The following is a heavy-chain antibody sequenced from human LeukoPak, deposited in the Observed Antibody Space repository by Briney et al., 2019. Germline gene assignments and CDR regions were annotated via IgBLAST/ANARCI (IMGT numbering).Heavy chain of an antibody. J-gene: IGHJ6*03. V-gene: IGHV4-4*07. CDR1: GGSIISNY. CDR2: IYGSGIT. Sequence: SETLSLTCTVSGGSIISNYWSWIRQSAGTGLEWIGRIYGSGITDYNPSLKSRVTMSLDTSRKQFSLRLTSVTAAGTAVYYCARLKFYDSTGHSPGYYMDVWGKGTTVSVFS. D-gene: IGHD3-22*01. CDR3: ARLKFYDSTGHSPGYYMDV.